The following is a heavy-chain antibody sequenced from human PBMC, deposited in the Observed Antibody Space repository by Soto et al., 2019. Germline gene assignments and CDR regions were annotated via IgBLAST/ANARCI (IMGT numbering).Heavy chain of an antibody. CDR2: ISYDGSDK. D-gene: IGHD6-13*01. CDR3: AKDRGRIADNYFDP. Sequence: GGSLRLSCAASGFTFSNYGMHWVRQAPGKGLEWVAVISYDGSDKYYVDSVKGRFTISRDSSKNTLFLQMNSLRPEDTAVYYCAKDRGRIADNYFDPWGQGTLVTVSS. J-gene: IGHJ5*02. CDR1: GFTFSNYG. V-gene: IGHV3-30*18.